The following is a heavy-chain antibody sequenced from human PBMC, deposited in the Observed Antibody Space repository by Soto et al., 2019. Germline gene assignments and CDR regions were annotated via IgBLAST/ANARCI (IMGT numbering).Heavy chain of an antibody. V-gene: IGHV4-59*08. CDR1: GGSISSYY. J-gene: IGHJ6*03. CDR2: IYYSGST. CDR3: ARLGVYYYYYRDV. Sequence: QVQLQESGPGLVKPSETLSLTCTVSGGSISSYYWSWIRQPPGKGLEWIGYIYYSGSTNYNPSLKSLVTISVDTSKNQFSLKLSSVTAADTAVYYCARLGVYYYYYRDVWGKGTTVTVSS.